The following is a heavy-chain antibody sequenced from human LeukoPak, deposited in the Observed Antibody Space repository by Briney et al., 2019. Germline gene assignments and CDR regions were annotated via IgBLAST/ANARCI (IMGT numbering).Heavy chain of an antibody. CDR1: GFTVTDYR. J-gene: IGHJ4*02. Sequence: GRSLRLSCAASGFTVTDYRIHWVRQAPGKGLEWVAIMSYDGTNKNYADSVKGRFTISRDNSRNTLYLQMDSLKTEDTALYYCARGVPYFDYWGQGTLVTVSS. CDR3: ARGVPYFDY. CDR2: MSYDGTNK. V-gene: IGHV3-30*03.